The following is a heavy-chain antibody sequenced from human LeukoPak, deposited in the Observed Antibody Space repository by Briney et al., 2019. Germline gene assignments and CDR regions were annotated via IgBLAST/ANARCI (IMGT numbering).Heavy chain of an antibody. V-gene: IGHV3-23*01. Sequence: PGGSLRLSCAASGFTFSSSAMSWVRQVPGKGLEWVSGISASGGSTSYADSVRGRFTISRDNSKNTLYLQMNGLRAEDTAVYYCANHASDFWSGYDYWGQGTLVTVSS. CDR2: ISASGGST. CDR1: GFTFSSSA. CDR3: ANHASDFWSGYDY. J-gene: IGHJ4*02. D-gene: IGHD3-3*01.